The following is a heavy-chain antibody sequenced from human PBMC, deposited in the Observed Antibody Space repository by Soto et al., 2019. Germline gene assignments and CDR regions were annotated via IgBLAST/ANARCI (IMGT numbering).Heavy chain of an antibody. J-gene: IGHJ4*02. D-gene: IGHD6-6*01. CDR3: ARRISARTYYFDY. CDR1: GGSITTVGYS. V-gene: IGHV4-30-2*01. Sequence: SETLSLTCAVSGGSITTVGYSWSWIRQPPGKGLEWIGYIFHSGISYSNPSLKGRVTMSVDGSKNRFSLRLSSVTAADTAVYYCARRISARTYYFDYWGQGTLVTVS. CDR2: IFHSGIS.